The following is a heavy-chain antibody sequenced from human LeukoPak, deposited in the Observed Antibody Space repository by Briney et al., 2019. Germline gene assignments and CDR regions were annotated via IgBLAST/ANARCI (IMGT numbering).Heavy chain of an antibody. CDR2: IRYDGSII. V-gene: IGHV3-30*02. CDR3: AKDVNTGGDYFDH. Sequence: GGPLRLSCAASGFTFRNSGMHWVRQALAKGLEWVAFIRYDGSIIYYADSVKGRFTISRDNSKNTLYLQMNSLRAEDTAVYYCAKDVNTGGDYFDHWGQGTLVTVSS. D-gene: IGHD1-14*01. CDR1: GFTFRNSG. J-gene: IGHJ4*02.